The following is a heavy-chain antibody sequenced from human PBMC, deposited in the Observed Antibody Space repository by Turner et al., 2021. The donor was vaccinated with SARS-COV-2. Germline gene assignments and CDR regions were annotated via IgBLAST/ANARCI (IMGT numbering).Heavy chain of an antibody. CDR1: GYTLTALS. CDR2: FDPEDGET. CDR3: ATGVAVAGTPSKYYYYYGMDV. Sequence: QVQLVQSGAEVKKPGASVKVSCTVSGYTLTALSMHWVRQAPGKGLEWMGGFDPEDGETIYAQKFQGRVTMTEDTSTDTAYMERSSLRSEDTAVYYCATGVAVAGTPSKYYYYYGMDVWGQGTTVTVSS. V-gene: IGHV1-24*01. J-gene: IGHJ6*02. D-gene: IGHD6-19*01.